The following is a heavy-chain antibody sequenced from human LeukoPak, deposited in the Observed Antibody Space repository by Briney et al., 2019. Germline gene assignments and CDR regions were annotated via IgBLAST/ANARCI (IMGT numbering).Heavy chain of an antibody. CDR1: GGSISSSSYY. CDR2: IFHTGST. J-gene: IGHJ4*02. CDR3: ASRER. V-gene: IGHV4-39*07. Sequence: SETLSLTCTVSGGSISSSSYYWGWIRQSPGKGLEWIGNIFHTGSTYYNPSLKSRVTISVDTSKNQFSLKLGSVTAADTAVYYCASRERWGQGTLVTVSS.